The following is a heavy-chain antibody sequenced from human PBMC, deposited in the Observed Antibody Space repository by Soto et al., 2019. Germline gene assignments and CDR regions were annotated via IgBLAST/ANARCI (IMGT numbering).Heavy chain of an antibody. CDR3: ARGGIHYYDSSGHAFDY. CDR2: IIPIFGTA. CDR1: GGTFDFYG. V-gene: IGHV1-69*06. Sequence: QVQLVQSGAEVKKPGSSVKVSCKASGGTFDFYGFNWARQAPGQGLEWMGTIIPIFGTADYAQKFEGRVSITADKSTSTAYMELRSLTSEDTAMYYCARGGIHYYDSSGHAFDYWGQGTLITVSS. D-gene: IGHD3-22*01. J-gene: IGHJ4*02.